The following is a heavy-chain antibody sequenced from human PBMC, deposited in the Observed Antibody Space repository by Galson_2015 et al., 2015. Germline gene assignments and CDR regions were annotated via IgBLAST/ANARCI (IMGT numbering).Heavy chain of an antibody. D-gene: IGHD3-22*01. CDR1: GGSISSSSYY. CDR3: ARQDEALGITMIVVPDAFDI. CDR2: IYYSGST. J-gene: IGHJ3*02. V-gene: IGHV4-39*01. Sequence: ETLSLTCTVSGGSISSSSYYWGWIRQPPGKGLEWIGSIYYSGSTYYNPSLKSRVTISVDTSKNQFSLKLSSVTAADTAVYYCARQDEALGITMIVVPDAFDIWGQGTMVTVSS.